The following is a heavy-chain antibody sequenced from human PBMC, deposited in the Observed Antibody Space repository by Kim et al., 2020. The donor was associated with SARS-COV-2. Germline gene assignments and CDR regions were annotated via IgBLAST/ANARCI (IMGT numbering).Heavy chain of an antibody. Sequence: YADSGKGRFTISRDNSKNTLYLQMNSLRAEDTAVYYCANLPTIYYYGMDVWGQGTTVTVSS. J-gene: IGHJ6*02. D-gene: IGHD5-12*01. CDR3: ANLPTIYYYGMDV. V-gene: IGHV3-23*01.